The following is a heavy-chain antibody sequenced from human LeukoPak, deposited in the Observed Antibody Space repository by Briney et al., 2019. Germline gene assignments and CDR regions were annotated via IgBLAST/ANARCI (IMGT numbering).Heavy chain of an antibody. CDR2: NYPDYSDT. CDR1: GYSFTNYW. V-gene: IGHV5-51*01. D-gene: IGHD6-13*01. CDR3: ASPIFGYPSSWYGIP. J-gene: IGHJ5*02. Sequence: RGESLKISCKGSGYSFTNYWIAWVRQLPGKGLEWMGINYPDYSDTIYSPSFQGQVPISADKSISTTYLPWSSLKASDTAMYYCASPIFGYPSSWYGIPWGQGTLVTVSS.